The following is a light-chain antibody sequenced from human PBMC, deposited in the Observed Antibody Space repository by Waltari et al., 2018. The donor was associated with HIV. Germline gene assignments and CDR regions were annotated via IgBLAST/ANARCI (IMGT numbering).Light chain of an antibody. CDR1: SSNVGSYNL. Sequence: QSALTQPASVSGSPGQSITISCTGTSSNVGSYNLVSWYKQHPGIAPKLMSYDVRKRPSGVSNRFSGSKSGNPASLTISGLQAEDEADYYCCSYTGTNPFLLFGGGTKLTVL. J-gene: IGLJ2*01. V-gene: IGLV2-23*02. CDR3: CSYTGTNPFLL. CDR2: DVR.